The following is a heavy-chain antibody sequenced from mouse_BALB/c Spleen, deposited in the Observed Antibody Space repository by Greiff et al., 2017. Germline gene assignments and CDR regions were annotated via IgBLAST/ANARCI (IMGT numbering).Heavy chain of an antibody. CDR1: GYSITSGYY. V-gene: IGHV3-6*02. CDR3: ARGDDYDEGFAY. D-gene: IGHD2-4*01. CDR2: ISYDGSN. J-gene: IGHJ3*01. Sequence: VQLKESGPGLVKPSQSLSLTCSVTGYSITSGYYWNWIRQFPGNKLEWMGYISYDGSNNYNPSLKNRISITRDTSKNQFFLKLNSVTTEDTATYYCARGDDYDEGFAYWGQGTLVTVSA.